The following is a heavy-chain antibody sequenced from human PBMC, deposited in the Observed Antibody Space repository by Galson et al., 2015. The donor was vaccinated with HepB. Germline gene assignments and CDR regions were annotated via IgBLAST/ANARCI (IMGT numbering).Heavy chain of an antibody. CDR2: INPNSGVT. J-gene: IGHJ5*02. D-gene: IGHD3-16*02. CDR3: ARVQVWDGDIWGSFRLSTLYNYFDP. V-gene: IGHV1-2*06. CDR1: GYTFTGYY. Sequence: SVKVSCKASGYTFTGYYIHWVRQAPGQGLEWMGRINPNSGVTDYSHKSQGRVTMTRDTSISTAYLDLSGLTSDDTAVYFCARVQVWDGDIWGSFRLSTLYNYFDPWGQGTLVIVSS.